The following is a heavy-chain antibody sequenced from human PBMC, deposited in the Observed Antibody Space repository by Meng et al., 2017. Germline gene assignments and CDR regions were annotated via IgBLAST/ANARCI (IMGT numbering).Heavy chain of an antibody. V-gene: IGHV4-61*02. CDR3: ARASTNYYDSGGDNWYFDL. Sequence: LRLSCTVSGGSISSGSYYWSWIRQPAGKGLEWLGRIYTSGSTNYNPSLKSRVTLSLDTSDNHFSLKLNSVTAADTAVYYCARASTNYYDSGGDNWYFDLWGRGTLVTVSS. J-gene: IGHJ2*01. CDR2: IYTSGST. CDR1: GGSISSGSYY. D-gene: IGHD3-22*01.